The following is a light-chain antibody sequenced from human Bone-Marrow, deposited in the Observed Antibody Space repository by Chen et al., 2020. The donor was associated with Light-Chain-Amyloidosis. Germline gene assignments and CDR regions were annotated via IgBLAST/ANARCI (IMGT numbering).Light chain of an antibody. CDR1: ALPKQY. J-gene: IGLJ3*02. V-gene: IGLV3-21*02. Sequence: SYELTQPPSVSVSPGQTARITCSGDALPKQYAYWYQQKPGQAPLLVVYDVSDRPSGIPERLSGSNSGNTATLTISRVEAGDEADYYCQVWDRSSDRPVFGGGTKLTVL. CDR2: DVS. CDR3: QVWDRSSDRPV.